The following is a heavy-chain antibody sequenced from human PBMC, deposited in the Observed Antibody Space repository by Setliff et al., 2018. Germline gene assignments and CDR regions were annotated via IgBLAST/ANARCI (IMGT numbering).Heavy chain of an antibody. CDR1: GGSFSGYY. J-gene: IGHJ4*02. CDR3: ARTTHYDFWSGYLY. Sequence: SETLSLTCAVSGGSFSGYYWSWIRQRPGKGLEWIGEIHHSGGTSYNPSLKSRVTISIDTSKNQFSQNLNSVTAADTAVYFCARTTHYDFWSGYLYWGQGTLVTVSS. D-gene: IGHD3-3*01. CDR2: IHHSGGT. V-gene: IGHV4-34*01.